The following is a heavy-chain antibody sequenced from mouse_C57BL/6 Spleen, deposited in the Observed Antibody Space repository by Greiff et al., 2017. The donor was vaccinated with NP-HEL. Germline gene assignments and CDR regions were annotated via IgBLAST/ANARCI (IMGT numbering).Heavy chain of an antibody. CDR1: GFTFSDYG. CDR3: ARDYYYGSSLYYFDY. Sequence: EVKLEESGGGLVKPGGSLKLSCAASGFTFSDYGMHWVRQAPEKGLEWVAYISSGSSTIYYADTVKGRFTISRDNAKNTLFLQMTSLRSEDTAMYYCARDYYYGSSLYYFDYWGQGTTLTVSS. J-gene: IGHJ2*01. D-gene: IGHD1-1*01. V-gene: IGHV5-17*01. CDR2: ISSGSSTI.